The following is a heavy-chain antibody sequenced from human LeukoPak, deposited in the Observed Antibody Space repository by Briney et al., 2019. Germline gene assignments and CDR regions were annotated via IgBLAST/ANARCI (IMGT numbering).Heavy chain of an antibody. V-gene: IGHV3-53*01. CDR3: ARGNYDLQYSFDI. Sequence: GGSLRLSCAASGFTFSSYSMNWVRQAPGKGLEWVSVVYSGGSTYYADSLKGRFTISRDTSKNTLYLQMNSLTAEDTAVYYCARGNYDLQYSFDIWGQGTMVTVSS. CDR1: GFTFSSYS. CDR2: VYSGGST. J-gene: IGHJ3*02. D-gene: IGHD3-22*01.